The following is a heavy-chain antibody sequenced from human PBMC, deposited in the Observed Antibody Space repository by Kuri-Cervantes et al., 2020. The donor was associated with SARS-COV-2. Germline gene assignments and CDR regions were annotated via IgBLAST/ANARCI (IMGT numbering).Heavy chain of an antibody. CDR3: ARQYVLRHLEWSSEMRSKYYMDV. J-gene: IGHJ6*03. CDR1: GGSISSSSYY. Sequence: SETLSHTCTVSGGSISSSSYYWGWIRQPPGKGLEWSGSIYYTGNTYYNPSLNSRVPMSVDTSKNQFYLKVSSVTAADTAVYYCARQYVLRHLEWSSEMRSKYYMDVWGKGTTVTVSS. V-gene: IGHV4-39*01. CDR2: IYYTGNT. D-gene: IGHD3-3*01.